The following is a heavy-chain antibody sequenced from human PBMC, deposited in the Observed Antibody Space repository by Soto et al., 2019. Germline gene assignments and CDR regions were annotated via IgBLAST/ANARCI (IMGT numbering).Heavy chain of an antibody. CDR3: ARRGCSGGSCYSDYYYYMDV. CDR1: GGSISSYY. CDR2: IYYSGST. J-gene: IGHJ6*03. D-gene: IGHD2-15*01. Sequence: PSETLSLTCTVSGGSISSYYWSWIRQPPWKGLEWIGYIYYSGSTNYNPSLKSRVTISVDTSKNQFSLKLSSVTAADTAVYYCARRGCSGGSCYSDYYYYMDVWGKGTTVTVSS. V-gene: IGHV4-59*08.